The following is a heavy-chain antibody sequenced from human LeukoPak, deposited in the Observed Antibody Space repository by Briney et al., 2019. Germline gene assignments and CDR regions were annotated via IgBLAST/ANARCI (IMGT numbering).Heavy chain of an antibody. CDR3: ARRRHDYGDYYFDY. CDR1: GGSISGYY. CDR2: IYYTGST. Sequence: PSETLSLTCTVSGGSISGYYWSWIRQPPGKGLEWTGYIYYTGSTNYNPSLKSRVTISVDTSKNQFSLKLSSVTAADTAVYYCARRRHDYGDYYFDYWGQGTLVTVSS. J-gene: IGHJ4*02. V-gene: IGHV4-59*01. D-gene: IGHD4-17*01.